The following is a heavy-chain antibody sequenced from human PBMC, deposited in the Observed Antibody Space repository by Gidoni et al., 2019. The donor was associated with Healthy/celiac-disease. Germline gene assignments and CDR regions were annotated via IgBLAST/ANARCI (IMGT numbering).Heavy chain of an antibody. CDR3: TGSMIVVDYYYGMDV. D-gene: IGHD3-22*01. Sequence: EVQLVESGGGLVKPGGSLRLSCAASGFTFISYSMNWVRQAPGKGLEWVSSISSSSSYIYYADSVKGRFTISRDNAKNSLYLQMNSLRAEDTAVYYCTGSMIVVDYYYGMDVWGQGTTVTVSS. CDR1: GFTFISYS. J-gene: IGHJ6*02. CDR2: ISSSSSYI. V-gene: IGHV3-21*01.